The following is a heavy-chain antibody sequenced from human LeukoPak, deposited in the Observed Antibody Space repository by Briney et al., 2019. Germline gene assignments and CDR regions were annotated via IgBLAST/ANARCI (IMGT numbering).Heavy chain of an antibody. CDR3: ARYLGYCSTSSCFEFDY. V-gene: IGHV1-18*01. D-gene: IGHD2-2*01. J-gene: IGHJ4*02. CDR1: GYTFTSYG. CDR2: IRNYNGNT. Sequence: ASVTDSCKASGYTFTSYGIGWVRQAPGQGVEGMGWIRNYNGNTYYAQNLQGRVTMTTDKSTSTAYMELMSLRSDDTAVYYCARYLGYCSTSSCFEFDYWAQGTLVTVSS.